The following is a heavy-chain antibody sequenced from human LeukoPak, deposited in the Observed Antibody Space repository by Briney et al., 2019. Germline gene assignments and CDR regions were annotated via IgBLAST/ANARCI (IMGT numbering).Heavy chain of an antibody. CDR3: ARVSVTTLGYYYYGMDV. J-gene: IGHJ6*02. V-gene: IGHV1-69*04. CDR2: IIPILGIA. Sequence: SVKVSCKASGGTFSSYAISWVRQAPGQGLEWMGRIIPILGIANYAQKFQDRVTITADKSTSTAYMELSSLRSEDTAVYYCARVSVTTLGYYYYGMDVWGQGTTVTVSS. CDR1: GGTFSSYA. D-gene: IGHD4-11*01.